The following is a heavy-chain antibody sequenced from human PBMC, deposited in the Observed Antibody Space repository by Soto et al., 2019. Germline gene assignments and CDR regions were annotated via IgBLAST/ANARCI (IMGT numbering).Heavy chain of an antibody. CDR1: GFTFSSYA. Sequence: GGSLRLSCAASGFTFSSYAMSWVRQAPGKGLEWVSAISGSGGSTYYADSVKGRFTISRDNSKNTLYLQMNSLRAEDTAVYYCAKDPRRIGVVVPAATNWFDPWGQGTLVTVSS. V-gene: IGHV3-23*01. CDR3: AKDPRRIGVVVPAATNWFDP. CDR2: ISGSGGST. D-gene: IGHD2-2*01. J-gene: IGHJ5*02.